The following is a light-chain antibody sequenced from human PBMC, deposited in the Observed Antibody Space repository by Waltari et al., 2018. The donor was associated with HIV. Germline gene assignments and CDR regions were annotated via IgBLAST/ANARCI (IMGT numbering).Light chain of an antibody. CDR3: CSYASNYILI. J-gene: IGLJ2*01. CDR2: DVS. CDR1: SSDVGGYDY. Sequence: QSALTQPRSVSGSPGQSVTISCTGTSSDVGGYDYVSWYQQHPGKAPTVILSDVSRRPSGVPERFSASKSGNTASLTISGLQAADEADYFCCSYASNYILIFGGGTKLTVL. V-gene: IGLV2-11*01.